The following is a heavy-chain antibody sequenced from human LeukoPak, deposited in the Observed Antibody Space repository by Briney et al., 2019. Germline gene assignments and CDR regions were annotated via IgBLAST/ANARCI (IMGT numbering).Heavy chain of an antibody. D-gene: IGHD3-22*01. J-gene: IGHJ6*02. V-gene: IGHV1-69*13. CDR3: ARVYYYDSSGYQSYYYYGMDV. CDR2: IIPIFGTA. CDR1: GGTFSGYA. Sequence: SVKVSCKASGGTFSGYAISWVRQAPGQGLEWMGGIIPIFGTANYAQKFQGRVTITADESTSTAYMELSSLRSEDTAVYYCARVYYYDSSGYQSYYYYGMDVWGQGTTVTVSS.